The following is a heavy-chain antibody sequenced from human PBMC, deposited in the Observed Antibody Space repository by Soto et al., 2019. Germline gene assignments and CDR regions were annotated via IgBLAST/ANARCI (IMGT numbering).Heavy chain of an antibody. V-gene: IGHV1-18*01. J-gene: IGHJ6*02. CDR1: GYTFTSYG. CDR3: ARAGMIVVVITDYYYYGMDV. Sequence: ASVKVSCKASGYTFTSYGISWVRQAPGQGLEWMGWISAYNGNTNYAQKLQGRVTMTTYTSTSTAYMELRSLRSDDTAVYYCARAGMIVVVITDYYYYGMDVWGQGTTVTVSS. D-gene: IGHD3-22*01. CDR2: ISAYNGNT.